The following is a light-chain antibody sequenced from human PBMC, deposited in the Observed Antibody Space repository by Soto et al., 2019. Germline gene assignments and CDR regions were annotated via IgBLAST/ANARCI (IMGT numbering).Light chain of an antibody. CDR2: GTS. Sequence: EIVLTQAPGTLSLSPGERATLSCRASQSVSSSYLAWYQQKPGQAPRLLIYGTSSRATGIPDRFSGSGSGTDFDLTISSLEPDDFAVYYCQQYGSSPGTFGQGTKLEIK. CDR1: QSVSSSY. J-gene: IGKJ2*02. V-gene: IGKV3-20*01. CDR3: QQYGSSPGT.